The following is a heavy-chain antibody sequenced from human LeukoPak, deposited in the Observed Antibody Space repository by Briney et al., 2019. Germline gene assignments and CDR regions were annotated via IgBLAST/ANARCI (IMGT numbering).Heavy chain of an antibody. D-gene: IGHD2-15*01. J-gene: IGHJ4*02. Sequence: GGSLRLSCAASGFTFSSYWMSWVRQAPGKGLEWVANINQDGSEKFYVDSVKGRFTISRGNAKNSLYLQMNSLRAEDTAVYYCARMCSGGSCYQYWGQGTLVTVSS. V-gene: IGHV3-7*01. CDR2: INQDGSEK. CDR1: GFTFSSYW. CDR3: ARMCSGGSCYQY.